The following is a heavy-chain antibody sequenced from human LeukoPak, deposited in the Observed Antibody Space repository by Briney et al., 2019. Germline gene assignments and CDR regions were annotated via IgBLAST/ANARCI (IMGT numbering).Heavy chain of an antibody. D-gene: IGHD3-10*01. V-gene: IGHV1-2*02. Sequence: GASVKVSCKASGYTFTSYGISWVRQTPGQGLEWMGWINPNSGGTNYAQKFQGRVTMTRDTSISTAYMELSRLRSDDTAVYYCARGQIIGERSYYYGSGLGYWGQGTLVTVSS. CDR1: GYTFTSYG. CDR2: INPNSGGT. J-gene: IGHJ4*02. CDR3: ARGQIIGERSYYYGSGLGY.